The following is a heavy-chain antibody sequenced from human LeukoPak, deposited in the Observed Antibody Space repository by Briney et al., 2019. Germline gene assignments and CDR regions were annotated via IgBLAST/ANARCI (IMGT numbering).Heavy chain of an antibody. CDR3: ARGRGSGHKENWFDP. CDR1: GYTFTTYD. Sequence: ASXKVSCKASGYTFTTYDINWVRQATGQGLEWMGWMNPNSGNTGYTQKFQGRVTMTRNTSISTAYMELSSLRSEDTAVYYCARGRGSGHKENWFDPWGQGTLVTVSS. D-gene: IGHD6-19*01. J-gene: IGHJ5*02. CDR2: MNPNSGNT. V-gene: IGHV1-8*01.